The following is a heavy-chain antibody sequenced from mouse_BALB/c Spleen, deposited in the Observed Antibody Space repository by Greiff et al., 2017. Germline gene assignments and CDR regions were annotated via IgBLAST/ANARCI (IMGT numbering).Heavy chain of an antibody. J-gene: IGHJ4*01. Sequence: EVQRVESGGGLVQPGGSRKLSCAASGFTFSSFGMHWVRQAPEKGLEWVAYISSGSSTIYYADTVKGRFTISRDNPKNTLFLQMTSLRSEDTAMYYCARDYYGYDLRAMDYWGQGTSVTVSS. CDR3: ARDYYGYDLRAMDY. D-gene: IGHD1-2*01. V-gene: IGHV5-17*02. CDR2: ISSGSSTI. CDR1: GFTFSSFG.